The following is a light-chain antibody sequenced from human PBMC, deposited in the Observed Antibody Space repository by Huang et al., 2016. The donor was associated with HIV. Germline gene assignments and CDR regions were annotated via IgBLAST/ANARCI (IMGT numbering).Light chain of an antibody. V-gene: IGKV3-11*01. J-gene: IGKJ2*01. CDR2: DAS. Sequence: EVVLTQSPATLSLSPGERAPLSCRASQSVTNFLAWYQQKPGTPPRLLIYDASTRSTCIPPRFSGSGSGTDFTLPIRILEPEDFAVYYCQQRNDWPPYTFGQGTRLEIK. CDR3: QQRNDWPPYT. CDR1: QSVTNF.